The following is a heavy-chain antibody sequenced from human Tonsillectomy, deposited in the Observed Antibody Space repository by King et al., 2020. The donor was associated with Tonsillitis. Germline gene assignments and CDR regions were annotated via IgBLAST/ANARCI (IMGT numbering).Heavy chain of an antibody. D-gene: IGHD2-21*01. CDR2: IYHSGIT. CDR1: GDSISSSNW. CDR3: ARVTSCGDVKAFDI. V-gene: IGHV4-4*02. J-gene: IGHJ3*02. Sequence: VQLQESGPGLVKPSGTLSLTCAVSGDSISSSNWWNWVRQTPGKGLEWIGEIYHSGITNYNPSLKSRVIISVDKSNNQFSLKVNSVTAADTAVYHCARVTSCGDVKAFDIWGPGTMVIVSS.